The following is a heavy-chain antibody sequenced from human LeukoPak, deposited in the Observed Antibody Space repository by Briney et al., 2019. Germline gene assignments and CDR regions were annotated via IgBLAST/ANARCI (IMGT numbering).Heavy chain of an antibody. V-gene: IGHV3-33*01. Sequence: GGCLRLSCAASGFTFSSYGMPWVRQAPGKGLEWVAVIWYDGSNKYYADSVKGRFTISRDNSKNTLYLQMNSLRAEDTAVYYCARGLADDAFDIWGQGTMSPSLQ. CDR1: GFTFSSYG. J-gene: IGHJ3*02. CDR2: IWYDGSNK. CDR3: ARGLADDAFDI.